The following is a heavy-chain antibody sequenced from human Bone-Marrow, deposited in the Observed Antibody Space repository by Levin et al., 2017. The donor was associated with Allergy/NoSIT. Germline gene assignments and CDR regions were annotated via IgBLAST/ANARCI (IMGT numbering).Heavy chain of an antibody. Sequence: PGGSLRLSCAASGFTFSSYGMHWVRQAPGKGLEWVSTITVISDVYYADSVKGRFTISRDNAKNSLYLQMDSLRAEDTALYYCARDRGDYRLYYFDSWGHGTLVTVSS. CDR2: ITVISDV. CDR1: GFTFSSYG. D-gene: IGHD4-17*01. J-gene: IGHJ4*01. CDR3: ARDRGDYRLYYFDS. V-gene: IGHV3-21*01.